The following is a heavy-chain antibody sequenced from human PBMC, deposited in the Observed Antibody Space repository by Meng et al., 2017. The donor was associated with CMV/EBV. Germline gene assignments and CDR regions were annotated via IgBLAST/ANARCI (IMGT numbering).Heavy chain of an antibody. Sequence: VQLQESAPGLVKPSATLSLTCTVSGGSISSYYWSWIRQPAGKGLEWIGRIYTSGSTNYNPSLKSRVTMSVDTSKNQFSLKLSSVTAADTAVYYCARDLMNCSSTSCANWFDPWGQGTLVTVSS. CDR3: ARDLMNCSSTSCANWFDP. D-gene: IGHD2-2*01. CDR1: GGSISSYY. CDR2: IYTSGST. J-gene: IGHJ5*02. V-gene: IGHV4-4*07.